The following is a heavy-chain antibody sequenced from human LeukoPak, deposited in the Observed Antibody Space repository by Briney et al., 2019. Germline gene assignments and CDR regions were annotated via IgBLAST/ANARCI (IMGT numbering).Heavy chain of an antibody. CDR2: IYYRGST. Sequence: SETLSLTCTVSGGSISSSSFYWGWIRQPPGKGLEWIGTIYYRGSTYYNPSLKSRVTISVDTSKNQFSLKLSSVTAADTAVYYCARGTPGIAVAGTWTDYWGQGTLVTVSS. J-gene: IGHJ4*02. D-gene: IGHD6-19*01. V-gene: IGHV4-39*07. CDR1: GGSISSSSFY. CDR3: ARGTPGIAVAGTWTDY.